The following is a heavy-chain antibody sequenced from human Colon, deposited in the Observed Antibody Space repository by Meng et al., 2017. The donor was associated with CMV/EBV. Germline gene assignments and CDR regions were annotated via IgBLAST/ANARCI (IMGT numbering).Heavy chain of an antibody. CDR1: GCTFNNYA. Sequence: GESLKISCAASGCTFNNYAMSWVRQAPGKGLEWISYISGGSNTIYYADSVKGRFTISRDNTIDSLFLQMGDLRAEDTAVYYCARDHRGVGTAFDIWGQGTMVTVSS. CDR2: ISGGSNTI. D-gene: IGHD2-8*01. V-gene: IGHV3-48*04. J-gene: IGHJ3*02. CDR3: ARDHRGVGTAFDI.